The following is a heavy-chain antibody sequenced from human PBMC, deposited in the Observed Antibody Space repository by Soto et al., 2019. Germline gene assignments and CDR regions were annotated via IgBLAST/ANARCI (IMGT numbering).Heavy chain of an antibody. Sequence: GGSLRLSCAASGFTFSSYGMHWVRQAPGKGLGWVSVISYDGSNKYYADSVKGRFTISRDNSKNTLYLQMNSLRAEDTVVYYCARYCDISGLYCFDYWGQGTLVTVSS. J-gene: IGHJ4*02. CDR3: ARYCDISGLYCFDY. CDR2: ISYDGSNK. V-gene: IGHV3-30*03. CDR1: GFTFSSYG. D-gene: IGHD3-22*01.